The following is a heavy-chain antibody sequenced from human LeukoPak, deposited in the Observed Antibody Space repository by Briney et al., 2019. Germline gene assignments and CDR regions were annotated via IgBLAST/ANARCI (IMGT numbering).Heavy chain of an antibody. CDR2: ISAYNGNT. V-gene: IGHV1-18*01. CDR1: GYTFTSYG. CDR3: ARSSIVLVTAHSFDY. J-gene: IGHJ4*02. Sequence: ASVKVSCKASGYTFTSYGISWVRQARGQGLEWMGWISAYNGNTNYAQKLQGRVTMTTDTSTSTAYMELRSLRSDDTAVYYCARSSIVLVTAHSFDYWGQGTLVTVSS. D-gene: IGHD2-21*02.